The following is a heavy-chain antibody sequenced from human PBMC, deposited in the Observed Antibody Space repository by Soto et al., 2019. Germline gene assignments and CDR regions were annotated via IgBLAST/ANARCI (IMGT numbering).Heavy chain of an antibody. CDR2: ISYDGSNK. D-gene: IGHD1-20*01. CDR1: GFTFSSYG. V-gene: IGHV3-30*18. CDR3: AKEFGITGTRRDYYYYYGMDV. Sequence: QVQLVESGGGVVQPGRSLRLSCAASGFTFSSYGMHWVRQAPGKGLEWVAVISYDGSNKYYADSVKGRFTISRDNSKNTLYLQMNSLRAEDTAVYYCAKEFGITGTRRDYYYYYGMDVWGQGTTVTVSS. J-gene: IGHJ6*02.